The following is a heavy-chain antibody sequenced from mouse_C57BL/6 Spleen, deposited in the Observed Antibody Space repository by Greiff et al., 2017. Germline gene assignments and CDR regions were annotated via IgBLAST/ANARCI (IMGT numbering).Heavy chain of an antibody. CDR1: GYTFTDYY. CDR3: ARSRVLRGYYYAMDY. D-gene: IGHD1-1*01. Sequence: EVQLQQSGPELVKPGASVKISCKASGYTFTDYYMNWVKQSHGKSLEWIGDINPNNGGTSYNQKFKGKATLTVDKSSSTAYMELRSLTSEDSAVYYCARSRVLRGYYYAMDYWGQGTSVTVSS. V-gene: IGHV1-26*01. J-gene: IGHJ4*01. CDR2: INPNNGGT.